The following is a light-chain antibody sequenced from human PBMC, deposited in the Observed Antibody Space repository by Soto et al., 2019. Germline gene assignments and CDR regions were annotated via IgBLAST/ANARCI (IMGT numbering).Light chain of an antibody. CDR3: QQSYSTPRT. CDR2: AAS. V-gene: IGKV1-39*01. Sequence: DIQMTQSPSSLSASVGDRVTITYRASQSISSYLNWYQQKPGKAPKLLIYAASSLQSGVPSRFSGGGSGTDFTLTISSLQPEDFATYYCQQSYSTPRTFGQGTKLEIK. CDR1: QSISSY. J-gene: IGKJ2*02.